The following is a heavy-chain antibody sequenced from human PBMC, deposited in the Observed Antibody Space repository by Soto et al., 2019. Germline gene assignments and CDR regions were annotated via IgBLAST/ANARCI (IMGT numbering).Heavy chain of an antibody. V-gene: IGHV3-21*01. D-gene: IGHD6-13*01. CDR3: ATGFIAAAGTGDY. J-gene: IGHJ4*02. CDR1: GFTFSSYS. CDR2: ISSSSSYI. Sequence: GGSLRLSCAASGFTFSSYSMNWVRQAPGKGLEWVSSISSSSSYIYYADSVKGRFTISRDNAKNSLYLQMNSLRAEDTAVYYCATGFIAAAGTGDYWGQGTLVTVSS.